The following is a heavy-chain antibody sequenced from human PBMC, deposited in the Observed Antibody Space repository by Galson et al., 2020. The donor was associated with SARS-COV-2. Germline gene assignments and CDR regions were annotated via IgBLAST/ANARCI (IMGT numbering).Heavy chain of an antibody. CDR3: ARGGTYYYDSSGYYSVDY. CDR2: IWYDGSNK. D-gene: IGHD3-22*01. CDR1: GFTFSSYG. Sequence: GGSLRLSCAASGFTFSSYGMHWVRQAPGKGLEWVAVIWYDGSNKYYADSVKGRFTISRDNSKNTLYLQMNSLRAEDTAVYYCARGGTYYYDSSGYYSVDYWGQGTLVTVSS. J-gene: IGHJ4*02. V-gene: IGHV3-33*01.